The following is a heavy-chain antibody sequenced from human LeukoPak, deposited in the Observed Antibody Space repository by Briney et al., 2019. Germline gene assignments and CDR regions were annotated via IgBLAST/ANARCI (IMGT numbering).Heavy chain of an antibody. CDR2: IKQDGSEK. J-gene: IGHJ4*02. CDR3: AREDVLLWFGELSKKSDY. D-gene: IGHD3-10*01. Sequence: GGSLRLSCAASGFTFSSYWMSWVRQAPGKGLEWVANIKQDGSEKYYVDSVKGRFTISRDNAKNSLYLQMNSLRAEDTAVYYCAREDVLLWFGELSKKSDYWGRGTLVTVSS. CDR1: GFTFSSYW. V-gene: IGHV3-7*01.